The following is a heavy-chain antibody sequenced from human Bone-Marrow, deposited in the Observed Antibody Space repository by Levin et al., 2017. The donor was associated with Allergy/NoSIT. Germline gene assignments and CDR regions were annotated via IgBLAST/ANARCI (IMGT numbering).Heavy chain of an antibody. CDR2: IYHSGNT. V-gene: IGHV4-31*03. CDR1: GGSITSGGYY. D-gene: IGHD5-24*01. Sequence: RPSETLSLTCTVSGGSITSGGYYWNWVRQHPGKGLEWIGYIYHSGNTFYNPSLKSRVTISVDRSENQFSLKLTSVTAADTAVYYCATKRDGYKPFDSWGQGTLVNVSS. J-gene: IGHJ4*02. CDR3: ATKRDGYKPFDS.